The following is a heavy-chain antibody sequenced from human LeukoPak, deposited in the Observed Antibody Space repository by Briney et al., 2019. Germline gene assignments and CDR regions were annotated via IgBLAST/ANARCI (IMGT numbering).Heavy chain of an antibody. CDR1: GFTFSSYA. D-gene: IGHD3-22*01. V-gene: IGHV3-23*01. Sequence: GGSLRLSCAASGFTFSSYAMSWVRRAPGKGLEWVSTISGSGGSTYYADSVKGRFTISRDNSKNTLYLQMNSLRAEDTAVYYCAKAYYDSTGYYGYWGQGTLVTVSS. CDR2: ISGSGGST. CDR3: AKAYYDSTGYYGY. J-gene: IGHJ4*02.